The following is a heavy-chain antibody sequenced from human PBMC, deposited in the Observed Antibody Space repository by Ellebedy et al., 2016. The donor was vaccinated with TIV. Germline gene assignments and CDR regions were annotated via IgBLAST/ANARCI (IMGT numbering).Heavy chain of an antibody. J-gene: IGHJ5*02. Sequence: GGSLRLSXAASGFTFSSYGMHWVRQAPGKGLEWVAVIWYDGSYRYYGDSVKGRFTISRDNSKNTLYLQMNSLRVDDTAVYYCARGYQCRNWLDPWGQGTLVTVSS. CDR3: ARGYQCRNWLDP. D-gene: IGHD6-19*01. V-gene: IGHV3-33*01. CDR2: IWYDGSYR. CDR1: GFTFSSYG.